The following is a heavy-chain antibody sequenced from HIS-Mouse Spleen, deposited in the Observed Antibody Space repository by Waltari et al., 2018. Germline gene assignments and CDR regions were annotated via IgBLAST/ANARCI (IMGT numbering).Heavy chain of an antibody. Sequence: QLQLQESGPGLVKHSETRSPNCTVSGGSISRTSYYWGWTRQPPGKGLEWIGSIYYSGSTYYNPSLKSRVTISVDTSKNQFSLKLSSVTAADTAVYYCAREFGLLPPISSRDYDAFDIWGQGTMVTVSS. CDR1: GGSISRTSYY. D-gene: IGHD3-10*01. V-gene: IGHV4-39*07. CDR2: IYYSGST. J-gene: IGHJ3*02. CDR3: AREFGLLPPISSRDYDAFDI.